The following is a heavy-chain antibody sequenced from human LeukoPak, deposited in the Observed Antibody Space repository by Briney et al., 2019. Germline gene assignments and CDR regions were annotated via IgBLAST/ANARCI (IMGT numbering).Heavy chain of an antibody. Sequence: GRSLRLSCAASGFTFSSYGMHWVSQAPGKGLEWVAVISYDGSNKYYADSVKGRFTISRDNSKNTLYLQMNSLRAEDTAVYYCASRGYCSSTSCYYFDYWGQGTLVTVSS. CDR3: ASRGYCSSTSCYYFDY. J-gene: IGHJ4*02. V-gene: IGHV3-30*03. CDR1: GFTFSSYG. CDR2: ISYDGSNK. D-gene: IGHD2-2*01.